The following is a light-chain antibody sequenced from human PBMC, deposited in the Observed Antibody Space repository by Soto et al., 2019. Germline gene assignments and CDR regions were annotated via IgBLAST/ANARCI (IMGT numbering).Light chain of an antibody. CDR3: CSYAHSDNHNSV. V-gene: IGLV2-23*01. Sequence: QSLLTQPASGSGSPGQSINVSCTGASSDVANDKFVSWYQQHPGKAPKLMIYEGDKRPSGVSDRFSASKSGDTASLTISGLQAEDEADYSCCSYAHSDNHNSVFGTGTKVTXX. CDR1: SSDVANDKF. CDR2: EGD. J-gene: IGLJ1*01.